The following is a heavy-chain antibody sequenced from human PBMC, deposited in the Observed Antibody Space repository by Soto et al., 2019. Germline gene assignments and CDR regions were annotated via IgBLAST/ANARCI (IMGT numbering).Heavy chain of an antibody. Sequence: EVQLVDSGGDLVEPGGSLRLSCGASGFSFPNAWMNWVRQAPGKGLEWVGLIKTKTNGETTHYAAPVKGRFIISRDDSKNTVYLQMNSLKTEDTGVYYCTTDRIVWNSAFDVWSQGTLVTVS. CDR2: IKTKTNGETT. J-gene: IGHJ3*01. D-gene: IGHD1-1*01. CDR3: TTDRIVWNSAFDV. V-gene: IGHV3-15*07. CDR1: GFSFPNAW.